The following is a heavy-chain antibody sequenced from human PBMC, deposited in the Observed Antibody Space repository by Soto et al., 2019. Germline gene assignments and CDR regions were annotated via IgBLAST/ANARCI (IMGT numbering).Heavy chain of an antibody. CDR2: VSIGGST. CDR3: AKWYGYGDY. V-gene: IGHV3-23*01. D-gene: IGHD5-12*01. J-gene: IGHJ4*02. CDR1: GFTFSSYA. Sequence: PGWSLRLSCAASGFTFSSYAMGWVRQGPGKGLEWVAVVSIGGSTHYADSVRGRFTISRDNSKNTLSLQMNSLTAEDTAVYLCAKWYGYGDYWGQGTLYTVSS.